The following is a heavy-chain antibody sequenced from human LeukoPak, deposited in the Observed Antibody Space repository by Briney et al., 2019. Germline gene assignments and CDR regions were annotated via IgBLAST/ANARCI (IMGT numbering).Heavy chain of an antibody. CDR2: IYYSGST. CDR1: GGSISSYY. V-gene: IGHV4-59*01. D-gene: IGHD3-10*01. CDR3: ARESQYGSGSYPFDY. J-gene: IGHJ4*02. Sequence: SETLSLTCTVSGGSISSYYWSWIRQPPGKGLEWIGYIYYSGSTNYNPSLKSRVTISADTSKNQFSLKLSSVTAADTAVYYCARESQYGSGSYPFDYWGQGTLVTVSS.